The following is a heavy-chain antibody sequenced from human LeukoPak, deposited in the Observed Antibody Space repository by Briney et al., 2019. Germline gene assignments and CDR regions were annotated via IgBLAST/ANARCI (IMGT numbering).Heavy chain of an antibody. J-gene: IGHJ4*02. D-gene: IGHD3-22*01. V-gene: IGHV3-7*01. CDR2: IKQDGSEK. CDR3: AREYYYDTEGYFDY. CDR1: GFTFSSYW. Sequence: PGGSLRLSCAASGFTFSSYWMNWVRQAPGKGLEWVANIKQDGSEKYYVGSVKGRFTISRDNAKNSLYLQMNSLRAEDTAVYYCAREYYYDTEGYFDYWGQGTLATVSS.